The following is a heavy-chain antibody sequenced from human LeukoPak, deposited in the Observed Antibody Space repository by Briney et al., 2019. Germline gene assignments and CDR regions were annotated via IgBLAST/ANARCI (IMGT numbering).Heavy chain of an antibody. Sequence: PGGSLRLSCAASGFTFDDYAMHWVRQAPGKGLEWVSLISWDGGSTYYADSVKGRFTISRDNSKNSLYLQMNSLRAEDTALYYCAKDTLYGDYGGYFDYWGQGTLVTVSS. V-gene: IGHV3-43D*03. CDR2: ISWDGGST. D-gene: IGHD4-17*01. J-gene: IGHJ4*02. CDR3: AKDTLYGDYGGYFDY. CDR1: GFTFDDYA.